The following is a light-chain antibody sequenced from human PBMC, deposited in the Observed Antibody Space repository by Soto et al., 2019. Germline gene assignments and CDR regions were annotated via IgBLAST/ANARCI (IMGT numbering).Light chain of an antibody. CDR1: SSNIGAGYD. CDR3: QSYDSSLSAHVV. CDR2: GNS. Sequence: QSVLTQPPSVSGAPGQRVTISCTGSSSNIGAGYDVHWYQQLPGTAPKLLIYGNSNRPSGVPDRFSGSKSGTSASLAITGLQAEDEADYYCQSYDSSLSAHVVFGGGTNLTVL. J-gene: IGLJ2*01. V-gene: IGLV1-40*01.